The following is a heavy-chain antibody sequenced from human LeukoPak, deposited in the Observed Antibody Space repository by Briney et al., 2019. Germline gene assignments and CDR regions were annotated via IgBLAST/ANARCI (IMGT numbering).Heavy chain of an antibody. D-gene: IGHD6-13*01. CDR1: GGSITSYY. CDR2: VFYSENT. CDR3: ARGWEPYSSSLDS. J-gene: IGHJ4*02. Sequence: TSSETLSLTCTVSGGSITSYYWSWIRQPPGKGLEWVGYVFYSENTRYNPSLGSRVTISMDTSKNHFSLQLNSVTPEDTAVYYCARGWEPYSSSLDSWGQGTLVTVSS. V-gene: IGHV4-59*12.